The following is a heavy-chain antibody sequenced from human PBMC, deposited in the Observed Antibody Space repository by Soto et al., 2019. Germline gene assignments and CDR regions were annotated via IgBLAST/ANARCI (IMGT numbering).Heavy chain of an antibody. CDR2: IYYSGST. CDR1: GGSISSYY. CDR3: ARRGSHYYYYMDV. J-gene: IGHJ6*03. Sequence: SETLSLTCTVSGGSISSYYWSWIRQPPGKGLEWIGYIYYSGSTNYNPSLKSRVTISVDTSKKQFSLKLSSVTAADTAVSYCARRGSHYYYYMDVWGKGTTVTVSS. D-gene: IGHD6-6*01. V-gene: IGHV4-59*08.